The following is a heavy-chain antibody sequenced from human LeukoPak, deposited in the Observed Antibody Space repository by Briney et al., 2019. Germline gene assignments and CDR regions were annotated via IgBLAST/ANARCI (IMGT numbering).Heavy chain of an antibody. D-gene: IGHD3-10*01. CDR2: IYTSGST. J-gene: IGHJ4*02. CDR3: ARDGNGRLTRLWFFDY. CDR1: GGSISSYY. Sequence: PSETLSLTCTVSGGSISSYYWSWLRQPAGKGLEWIGRIYTSGSTNYNPSLKSRVTMSVDTSKNQFSLKLSSVTAADTAVYYCARDGNGRLTRLWFFDYWGQGTLVTVSS. V-gene: IGHV4-4*07.